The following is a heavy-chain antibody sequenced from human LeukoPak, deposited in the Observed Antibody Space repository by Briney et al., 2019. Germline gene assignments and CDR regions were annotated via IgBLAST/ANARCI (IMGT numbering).Heavy chain of an antibody. CDR2: INHSGST. V-gene: IGHV4-34*01. J-gene: IGHJ6*02. CDR3: ARGHSEATDYYYYGMDV. CDR1: GGSFSGYY. Sequence: SETLSLTCAVYGGSFSGYYWSWIRQPPGKGLEWIGEINHSGSTNYNPSLKSRVTISVDMSKNQVSLKLSSVTAADTAVYYCARGHSEATDYYYYGMDVWGQGTTVTVSS. D-gene: IGHD6-25*01.